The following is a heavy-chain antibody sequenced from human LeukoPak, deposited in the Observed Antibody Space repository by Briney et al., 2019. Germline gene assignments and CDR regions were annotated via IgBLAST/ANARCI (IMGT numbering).Heavy chain of an antibody. CDR1: GGSFSGYY. Sequence: SETLSLTCAVYGGSFSGYYWGWIRQPPGKGLEWIGSIYYSGSTYYNPSLKSRVTISVDTSKNQFSLKLSSVTAADTAVYYCARAKTYHYDGSTYSSPHYFDYWGQGTLVTVSS. J-gene: IGHJ4*02. D-gene: IGHD3-22*01. CDR2: IYYSGST. V-gene: IGHV4-34*01. CDR3: ARAKTYHYDGSTYSSPHYFDY.